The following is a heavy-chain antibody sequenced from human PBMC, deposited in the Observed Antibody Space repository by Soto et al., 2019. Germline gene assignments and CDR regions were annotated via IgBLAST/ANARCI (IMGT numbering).Heavy chain of an antibody. CDR1: GFTFTDYY. J-gene: IGHJ6*02. CDR3: ARDRPDTYCGGDCPLGYYYHGMDV. Sequence: QVQLVQSVTELKKPGASVSLSCKASGFTFTDYYFNWVRQSPGEGLQWMGIINPSNGFTSFAQKXXXXXXXXTDTSTNTVYMEVRSLRFEDTAVYFCARDRPDTYCGGDCPLGYYYHGMDVWGQGTAVTVSS. D-gene: IGHD2-21*02. CDR2: INPSNGFT. V-gene: IGHV1-46*01.